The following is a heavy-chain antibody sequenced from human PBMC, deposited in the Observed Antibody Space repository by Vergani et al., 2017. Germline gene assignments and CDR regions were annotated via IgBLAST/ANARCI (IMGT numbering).Heavy chain of an antibody. CDR2: INPNSGGT. J-gene: IGHJ4*02. CDR1: GYTFTGYY. CDR3: ARSRIVATIKDTIDY. D-gene: IGHD5-12*01. V-gene: IGHV1-2*02. Sequence: QVQLVQSGAEVKKPGASVKVSCKASGYTFTGYYMHWVRQAPGQGLEWMGWINPNSGGTNYAQKFQGRVTMTRDTSISTAYMELSSLRSEDTAVYYCARSRIVATIKDTIDYWGQGTLVTVSS.